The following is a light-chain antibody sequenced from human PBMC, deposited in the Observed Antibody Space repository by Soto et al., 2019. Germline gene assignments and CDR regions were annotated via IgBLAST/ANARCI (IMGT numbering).Light chain of an antibody. J-gene: IGKJ4*01. CDR3: QQYNSYPLT. CDR1: QSISSW. CDR2: KAS. Sequence: DIQMTQSPSTLSASVGDRVTITCRASQSISSWLAWYQQKPGKAPKLLIYKASSLESGVPSRFSGSGSGTEFTLTISSLQPDDFATYYGQQYNSYPLTFGVGTKVEIK. V-gene: IGKV1-5*03.